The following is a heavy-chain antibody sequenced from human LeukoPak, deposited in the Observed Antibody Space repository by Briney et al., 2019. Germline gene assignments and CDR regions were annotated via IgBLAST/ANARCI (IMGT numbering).Heavy chain of an antibody. Sequence: GGSLRLSCAASGFTFSSYSMNWVRRAPGKGLEWVSHISTGSSTIYYADSVKGRFTISRDNAKNSLYLQMNSLRAEDTAVYYCARDSSWYSSSSISDYWGQGTLVTVSS. J-gene: IGHJ4*02. V-gene: IGHV3-48*01. CDR1: GFTFSSYS. CDR2: ISTGSSTI. CDR3: ARDSSWYSSSSISDY. D-gene: IGHD6-6*01.